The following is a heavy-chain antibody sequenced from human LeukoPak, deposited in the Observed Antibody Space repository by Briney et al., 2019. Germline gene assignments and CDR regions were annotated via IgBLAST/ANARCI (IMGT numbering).Heavy chain of an antibody. V-gene: IGHV4-4*07. J-gene: IGHJ4*02. CDR3: ASSENCGGDCYPGYYFDY. CDR2: IYTSGGT. Sequence: SETLSLTCTVSGGSISGYYWTWIRQPAGKGLEWIGRIYTSGGTNYNPSLKSRVTLSIDTSNNQFSLNLSSVTAADTAVYYCASSENCGGDCYPGYYFDYWGQGTLVTVSS. CDR1: GGSISGYY. D-gene: IGHD2-21*02.